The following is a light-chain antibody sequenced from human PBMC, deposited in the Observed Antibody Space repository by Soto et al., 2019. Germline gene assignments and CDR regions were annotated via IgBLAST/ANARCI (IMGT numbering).Light chain of an antibody. V-gene: IGKV1-39*01. CDR2: AAS. CDR3: QQSYSSPIT. J-gene: IGKJ5*01. Sequence: DIQMTQSPSSLSASVGDRVTITCRASQSISSYLNWYQQKPGQAPKLLIYAASSLQSGVPSRFSGSGSGTDFTLTISSLQPEDFTTYYCQQSYSSPITFGQATRLDI. CDR1: QSISSY.